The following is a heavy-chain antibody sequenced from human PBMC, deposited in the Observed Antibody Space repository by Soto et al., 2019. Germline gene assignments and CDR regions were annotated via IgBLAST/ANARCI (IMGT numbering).Heavy chain of an antibody. V-gene: IGHV3-74*01. J-gene: IGHJ4*02. CDR3: ARDNWNSY. Sequence: PGGSMRLSCVASGFTCNIYWVHWVRQAPGKGLEWVSRIDNDGSATTYADSVKGRFTISRDNAKNTLFLQMNTLRVDDTAVYYCARDNWNSYWGQGTLVTVSS. CDR1: GFTCNIYW. D-gene: IGHD1-1*01. CDR2: IDNDGSAT.